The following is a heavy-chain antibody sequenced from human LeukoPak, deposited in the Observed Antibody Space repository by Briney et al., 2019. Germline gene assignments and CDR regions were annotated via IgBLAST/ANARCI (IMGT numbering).Heavy chain of an antibody. CDR1: GYTFSNSA. CDR2: ISAYNGNT. J-gene: IGHJ4*02. D-gene: IGHD3-10*01. V-gene: IGHV1-18*01. CDR3: ARVISLVRGITAMGY. Sequence: ASVKVSFKASGYTFSNSAINWVRQAPGQGLEWMGWISAYNGNTTYAQKLQGRVTMTTDTSTSTAYMELRSLRSDDTAVYYCARVISLVRGITAMGYWGQGTLVTVSS.